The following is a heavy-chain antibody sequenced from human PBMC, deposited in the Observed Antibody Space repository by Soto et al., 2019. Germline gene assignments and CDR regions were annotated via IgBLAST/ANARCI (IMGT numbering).Heavy chain of an antibody. CDR1: GFTFSNAW. J-gene: IGHJ4*02. Sequence: GGSLRLSCAASGFTFSNAWMSWVRQAPGKGLGWVGRIKSKTDGGTTDYAAPGKGRFTISRDDSKNTLYLQMNSLKTEDTAVYYCTTEAFYYYDSSGYDCSNYWGQGTLVTVSS. D-gene: IGHD3-22*01. CDR2: IKSKTDGGTT. V-gene: IGHV3-15*01. CDR3: TTEAFYYYDSSGYDCSNY.